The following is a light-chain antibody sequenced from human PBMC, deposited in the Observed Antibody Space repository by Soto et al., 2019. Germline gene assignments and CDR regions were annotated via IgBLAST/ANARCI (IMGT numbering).Light chain of an antibody. CDR2: DGS. V-gene: IGKV3-11*01. CDR3: QQRSNWPT. CDR1: QSVSSN. Sequence: EIVMTQSPATLSVYQWDRATLSCRASQSVSSNLAWYQQKPGQPPRLLIYDGSNTAAGVPDRFSGSGSGTDFTLTINTLEPEDSGVYYCQQRSNWPTFGQGTMVDIK. J-gene: IGKJ1*01.